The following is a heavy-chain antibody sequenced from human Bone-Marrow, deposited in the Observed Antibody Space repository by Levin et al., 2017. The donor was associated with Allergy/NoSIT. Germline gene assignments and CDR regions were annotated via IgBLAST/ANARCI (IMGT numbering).Heavy chain of an antibody. CDR3: ATTPPKDSGGNSPFHWYVDL. Sequence: NASETLSLICTVSGDSIRSYYWSWVRQPPGKGLEWIGSLFNSGGTNYSPSLQSRVTISLDTSKNQFSLKLNSVTAADTAVYYCATTPPKDSGGNSPFHWYVDLWGRGTLVTVSS. V-gene: IGHV4-59*01. CDR1: GDSIRSYY. CDR2: LFNSGGT. J-gene: IGHJ2*01. D-gene: IGHD4-23*01.